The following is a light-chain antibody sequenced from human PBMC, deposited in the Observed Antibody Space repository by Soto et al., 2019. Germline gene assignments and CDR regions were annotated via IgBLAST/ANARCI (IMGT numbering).Light chain of an antibody. J-gene: IGKJ1*01. V-gene: IGKV1D-13*01. CDR3: QQSSNXXWT. CDR1: QGISNA. CDR2: EAS. Sequence: AIQLTQSPSSLSASVGDRVTITCRASQGISNALSWYQQKPGKAPKYLIYEASILQNGVPSRFSGSGSGTDFTLIISXLXXXXFATYYCQQSSNXXWTFGQGTXXXTK.